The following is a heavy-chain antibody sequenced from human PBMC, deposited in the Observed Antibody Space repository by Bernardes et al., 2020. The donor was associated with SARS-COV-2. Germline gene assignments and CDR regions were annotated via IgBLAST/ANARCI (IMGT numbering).Heavy chain of an antibody. D-gene: IGHD6-6*01. J-gene: IGHJ5*02. V-gene: IGHV4-39*01. CDR1: GGSISSSSYY. Sequence: SETLSLTCTVSGGSISSSSYYWGWIRQPPGKGLEWIGSIYYSGSTYYNPSLKSRVTISVDTSKNQFSLKLSSVTAADTAVYYCARRIAARRHLNWFDPWGQGTLVTVSS. CDR3: ARRIAARRHLNWFDP. CDR2: IYYSGST.